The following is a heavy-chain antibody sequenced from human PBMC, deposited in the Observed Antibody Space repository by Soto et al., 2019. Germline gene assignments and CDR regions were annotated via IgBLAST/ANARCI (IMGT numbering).Heavy chain of an antibody. D-gene: IGHD3-10*01. Sequence: QVQLVQSGAEVKKPGASVKVSCKASGYTFTSYDINWVRQATGQGLEWMGWMNPNSGNTGYAQKFQGRVTMTRNTSISTAYMELSSLRSEDTAVYYCARVFGYGSGSYYSGEPENWFDPWGQGTLVTVSS. V-gene: IGHV1-8*01. CDR2: MNPNSGNT. CDR3: ARVFGYGSGSYYSGEPENWFDP. J-gene: IGHJ5*02. CDR1: GYTFTSYD.